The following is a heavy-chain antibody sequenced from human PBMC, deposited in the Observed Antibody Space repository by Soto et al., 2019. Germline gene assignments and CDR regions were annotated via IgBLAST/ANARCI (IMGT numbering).Heavy chain of an antibody. CDR1: GGTISSYD. J-gene: IGHJ5*02. Sequence: SETLSLTCTVSGGTISSYDWSWIRQPPGKGLEWIGYIYYSGSTNYNPSLKSRVTISVDTSKNQFSLKLSSVTAADTAVYYCARLKDIVVVPAAGNWFDPWGQGTLVTVSS. V-gene: IGHV4-59*01. CDR3: ARLKDIVVVPAAGNWFDP. D-gene: IGHD2-2*01. CDR2: IYYSGST.